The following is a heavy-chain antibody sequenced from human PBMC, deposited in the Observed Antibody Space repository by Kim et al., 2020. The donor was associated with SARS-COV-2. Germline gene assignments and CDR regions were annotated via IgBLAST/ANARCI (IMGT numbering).Heavy chain of an antibody. CDR1: GYTLTELS. J-gene: IGHJ5*02. D-gene: IGHD2-15*01. CDR2: FDPEDGET. CDR3: ATGRVAGPPAWFDP. Sequence: ASVKVSCKVSGYTLTELSMHWVRQAPGKGLEWMGGFDPEDGETIYAPKFQGRVTMTEDTSTDTAYMELGSLRSEDTAVYYCATGRVAGPPAWFDPWGQGTLVTVSS. V-gene: IGHV1-24*01.